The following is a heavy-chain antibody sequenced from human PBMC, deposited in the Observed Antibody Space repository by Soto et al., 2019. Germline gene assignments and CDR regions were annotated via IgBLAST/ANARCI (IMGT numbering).Heavy chain of an antibody. J-gene: IGHJ4*02. CDR2: ISTSIDAT. Sequence: LRLSCAASGFAFSNYAMHWVRQAPGRGLEWVSSISTSIDATYYADSVKGRFTISRDDSKNTLYLQMSSLMSEDTAVYYCARPPGYISDWHYFDLWGQGTQVTVSS. CDR3: ARPPGYISDWHYFDL. CDR1: GFAFSNYA. D-gene: IGHD2-21*02. V-gene: IGHV3-23*01.